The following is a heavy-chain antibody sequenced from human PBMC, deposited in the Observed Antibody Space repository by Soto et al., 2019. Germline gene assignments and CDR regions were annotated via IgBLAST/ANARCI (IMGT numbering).Heavy chain of an antibody. D-gene: IGHD3-3*01. CDR3: ARGQRFSDWFDP. Sequence: PSETLSLTCTVSGGSMSSYYWTWIRQPAGKGLEWIGRVYSSGGTHYNPSLKSRVTISVDTSKNQFSLRLISVTDAETAVYYCARGQRFSDWFDPWGQGTLVT. CDR2: VYSSGGT. CDR1: GGSMSSYY. J-gene: IGHJ5*02. V-gene: IGHV4-4*07.